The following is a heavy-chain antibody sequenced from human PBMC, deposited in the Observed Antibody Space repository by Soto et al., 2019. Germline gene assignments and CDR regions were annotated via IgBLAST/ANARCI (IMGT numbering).Heavy chain of an antibody. CDR3: AKYQPMTQPRPYFDY. CDR2: ISSSGGST. D-gene: IGHD3-22*01. V-gene: IGHV3-23*01. J-gene: IGHJ4*02. Sequence: EVQLLESGGDLIQPGGSLRLSCAASGFTFSSYAMSWVRQAPGKGLGWVSAISSSGGSTFYADSVKGRFTISRDNXRNXLXLXXXXLRAEDTAIYYCAKYQPMTQPRPYFDYWGQGTLVTVSS. CDR1: GFTFSSYA.